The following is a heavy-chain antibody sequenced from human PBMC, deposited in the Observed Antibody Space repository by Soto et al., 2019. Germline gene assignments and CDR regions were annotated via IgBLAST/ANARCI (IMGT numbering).Heavy chain of an antibody. CDR3: ARVGHSYGYVDY. D-gene: IGHD5-18*01. J-gene: IGHJ4*02. Sequence: EVQLVESGGGLVQSGGSLRLSCAVSGFSFSGYEMNWVRQAPGKGLEWVSYITSSGNTIYYADSVKGRFTISRDNAKNSLYLQMNSLRAEDTAVYYCARVGHSYGYVDYWGQGTLVTVSS. CDR1: GFSFSGYE. V-gene: IGHV3-48*03. CDR2: ITSSGNTI.